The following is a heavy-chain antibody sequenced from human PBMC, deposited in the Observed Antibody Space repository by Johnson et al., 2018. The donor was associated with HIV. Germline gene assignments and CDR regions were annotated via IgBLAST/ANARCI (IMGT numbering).Heavy chain of an antibody. CDR2: ISDAGSNK. J-gene: IGHJ3*02. Sequence: QVQLVESGGGVVRPGGSLRLSCAASGFTFSSYAMHWVRQAPGKGLEWVAVISDAGSNKYYADSVKGRFTISRDNSKNTLYLQMNSLRAEDTAVYYCARERRPWGPDAFDIWGQGTMVTVSS. D-gene: IGHD3-16*01. CDR1: GFTFSSYA. CDR3: ARERRPWGPDAFDI. V-gene: IGHV3-30*04.